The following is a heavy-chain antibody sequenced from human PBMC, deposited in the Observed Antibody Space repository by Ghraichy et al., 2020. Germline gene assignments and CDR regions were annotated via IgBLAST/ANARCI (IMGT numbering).Heavy chain of an antibody. CDR2: IYSGGDT. CDR1: GFTVSNNF. V-gene: IGHV3-53*01. D-gene: IGHD1-26*01. CDR3: GRDVGP. Sequence: GVLRLSCAASGFTVSNNFLTWVRQAPGKGLEWVSLIYSGGDTYYADSVKGRFTISRDSSKNTLYLQMDSLRAEDTAMYYCGRDVGPWGQGTLVTVSS. J-gene: IGHJ5*02.